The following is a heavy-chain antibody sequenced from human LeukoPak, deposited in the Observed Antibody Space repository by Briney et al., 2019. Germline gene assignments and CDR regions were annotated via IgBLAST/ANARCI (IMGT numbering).Heavy chain of an antibody. CDR2: ISSSGSTI. CDR3: ARDGYHYYGSGTYFGYYYMDV. Sequence: GGSLRLSCAASGFTFSDYYMSWIRQAPGKGLEWVSYISSSGSTIYYADSVKGRLTISRDNAKNSLYLQMNSLRAEDTAVYYCARDGYHYYGSGTYFGYYYMDVWGKGTTVTISS. D-gene: IGHD3-10*01. V-gene: IGHV3-11*04. CDR1: GFTFSDYY. J-gene: IGHJ6*03.